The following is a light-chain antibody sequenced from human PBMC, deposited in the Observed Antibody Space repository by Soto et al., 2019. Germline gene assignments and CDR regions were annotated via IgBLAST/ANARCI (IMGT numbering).Light chain of an antibody. CDR1: SSNIGAGYD. CDR3: QSYDSSLSGYVV. CDR2: GNS. V-gene: IGLV1-40*01. J-gene: IGLJ2*01. Sequence: QSVLTQPPSVSGAPGQRVTISCTGSSSNIGAGYDVHWYQQLPGTPPKLLIYGNSNRPSGVPDRISGSKPGTSASLAITGLQAEDEADYCQSYDSSLSGYVVFGGGTKVTVL.